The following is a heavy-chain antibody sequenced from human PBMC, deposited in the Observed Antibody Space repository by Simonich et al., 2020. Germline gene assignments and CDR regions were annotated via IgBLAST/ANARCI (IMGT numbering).Heavy chain of an antibody. Sequence: QVQLQQWGGGLLKPSETLSLTCAVYGGSFSGYYWSWIRQPPGKGLEWIGEINHSGSTNYNPSLKGRVTISVDTSKNQFSLKLSSVTAADTAVYYCARGKGWKNAFDIWGQGTIVTVSS. CDR1: GGSFSGYY. V-gene: IGHV4-34*01. J-gene: IGHJ3*02. CDR3: ARGKGWKNAFDI. D-gene: IGHD1-1*01. CDR2: INHSGST.